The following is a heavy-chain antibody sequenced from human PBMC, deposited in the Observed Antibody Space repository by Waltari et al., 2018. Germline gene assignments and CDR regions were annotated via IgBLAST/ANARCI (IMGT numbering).Heavy chain of an antibody. V-gene: IGHV4-4*02. CDR3: AGDRAIGLFFDY. D-gene: IGHD2-2*01. CDR1: GDSISGNYW. Sequence: QVQLQESGQGLVKPSGTLSLTCAVSGDSISGNYWWSWVRQSPEKGLEWIGQVYHSGKTPYNPSLQSRVTISVDKPKNQFSLNLNSVTAADTAVYYCAGDRAIGLFFDYWGRGTLVTVSS. CDR2: VYHSGKT. J-gene: IGHJ4*02.